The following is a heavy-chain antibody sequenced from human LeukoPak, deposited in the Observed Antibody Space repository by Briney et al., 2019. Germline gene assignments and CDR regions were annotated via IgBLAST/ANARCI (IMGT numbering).Heavy chain of an antibody. CDR2: IYYSGST. V-gene: IGHV4-59*01. CDR1: GGSISSYY. CDR3: ARGGYDFWSGYPGYFDY. Sequence: SETLSLTCTVSGGSISSYYWSWIRQPPGKGLEWIGYIYYSGSTNYNPSLKSRVTISVDTSKNQFSLKLSSVTVADTAVYYCARGGYDFWSGYPGYFDYWGQGTLVTVSS. J-gene: IGHJ4*02. D-gene: IGHD3-3*01.